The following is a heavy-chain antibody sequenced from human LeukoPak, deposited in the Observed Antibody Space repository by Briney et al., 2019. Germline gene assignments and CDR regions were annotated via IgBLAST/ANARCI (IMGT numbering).Heavy chain of an antibody. J-gene: IGHJ3*02. Sequence: GESLRISFKGSGYRFTSYWISWVCQMPGKGLEWMGRIDPSDSYTNYSPSFQGHVTISADKSISTAYLQWSSLKAPDTAMYFCAKPMTGAPDAFDIWGQGTMVTVSS. V-gene: IGHV5-10-1*01. CDR3: AKPMTGAPDAFDI. CDR2: IDPSDSYT. D-gene: IGHD3-9*01. CDR1: GYRFTSYW.